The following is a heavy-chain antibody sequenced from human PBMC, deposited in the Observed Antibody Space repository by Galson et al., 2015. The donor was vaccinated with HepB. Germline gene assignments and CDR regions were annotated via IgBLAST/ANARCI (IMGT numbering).Heavy chain of an antibody. CDR3: ARLTAPYDVFDY. V-gene: IGHV3-74*01. CDR1: GFTFSSYW. CDR2: INSDGSST. Sequence: SLRLSCAASGFTFSSYWMHWVRQAPGKGLVWVSRINSDGSSTSYADSVKGRFTISRDNTKNTLYLQMNSLRDEDTAVYYCARLTAPYDVFDYWGQGTLVTVSS. J-gene: IGHJ4*02. D-gene: IGHD5-12*01.